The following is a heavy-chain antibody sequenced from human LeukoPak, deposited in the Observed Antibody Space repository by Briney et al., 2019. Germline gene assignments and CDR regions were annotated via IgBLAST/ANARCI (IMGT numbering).Heavy chain of an antibody. CDR2: ITSSNSYI. CDR3: TRDQNFYGSGRGFDP. CDR1: GFTFSSYS. Sequence: TGESLRLSCAASGFTFSSYSMNWVRQAPGKGLEWVSSITSSNSYIWYADSVKGRFTISRDNAKSSLYLQMNSLRVEDTAIYYCTRDQNFYGSGRGFDPWGQGTLVTVSS. V-gene: IGHV3-21*01. J-gene: IGHJ5*02. D-gene: IGHD3-10*01.